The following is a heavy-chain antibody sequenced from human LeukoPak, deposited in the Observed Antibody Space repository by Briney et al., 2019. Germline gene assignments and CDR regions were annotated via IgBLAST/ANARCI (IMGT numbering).Heavy chain of an antibody. CDR2: ITPSGDIT. D-gene: IGHD3-3*01. CDR3: AKGITIFGVVSGLEAFDY. CDR1: GFIFSSHG. Sequence: QPGGSLRLSCAASGFIFSSHGMNWVRQAPGKGLEWVSGITPSGDITYYADSVEGRFTISRDNSKNTLYLQMNSLRAEDTAVYYCAKGITIFGVVSGLEAFDYWGQGTLVTVSS. V-gene: IGHV3-23*01. J-gene: IGHJ4*02.